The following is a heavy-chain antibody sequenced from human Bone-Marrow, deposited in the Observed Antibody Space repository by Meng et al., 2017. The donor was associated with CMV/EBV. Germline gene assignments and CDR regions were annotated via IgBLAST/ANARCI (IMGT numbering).Heavy chain of an antibody. J-gene: IGHJ4*02. CDR2: IIPIFGTA. Sequence: CKASGGTFSTSAISWVRQAPGQGLEWMGGIIPIFGTANYAQKFQGRVTITTDESTSTAYMELSSLRSEDTAVYYCARQGGGGDCYNYWGQGTLVTVSS. CDR1: GGTFSTSA. V-gene: IGHV1-69*05. D-gene: IGHD2-21*01. CDR3: ARQGGGGDCYNY.